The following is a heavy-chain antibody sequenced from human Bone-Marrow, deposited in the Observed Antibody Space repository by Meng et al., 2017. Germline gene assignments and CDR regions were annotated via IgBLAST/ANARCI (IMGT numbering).Heavy chain of an antibody. CDR3: ARDGYCSGWYNRLGMLFDI. Sequence: GESLKISCAASGFTFSSYAMSWVRQAPGKGLEWVSAISGSGGSTYYADSVKGRFTISRDNSKNTLYLQMNSLRAEDTAVYYCARDGYCSGWYNRLGMLFDIWGQGTMVTVSS. CDR1: GFTFSSYA. J-gene: IGHJ3*02. CDR2: ISGSGGST. V-gene: IGHV3-23*01. D-gene: IGHD6-19*01.